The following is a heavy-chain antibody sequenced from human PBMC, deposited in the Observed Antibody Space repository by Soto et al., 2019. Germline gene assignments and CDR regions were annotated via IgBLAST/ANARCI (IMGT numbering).Heavy chain of an antibody. D-gene: IGHD1-1*01. CDR2: INHRGSP. J-gene: IGHJ6*02. CDR3: ARGRRLEPRLGHYGLDV. Sequence: PSETLSLTCAVYGESFSGYYWTWLRQPPGKGLEWIGEINHRGSPNYNPALKSRVTISVDTSKNQFSLELRSVTAADTTVYYCARGRRLEPRLGHYGLDVWGQGTTVTVSS. CDR1: GESFSGYY. V-gene: IGHV4-34*01.